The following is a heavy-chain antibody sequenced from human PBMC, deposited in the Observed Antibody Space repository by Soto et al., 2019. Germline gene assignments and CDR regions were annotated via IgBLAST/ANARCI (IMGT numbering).Heavy chain of an antibody. CDR3: AREKRCSSTSCYGSGYDQGGFDY. CDR1: GGSISSYY. J-gene: IGHJ4*02. CDR2: IYYSGST. D-gene: IGHD2-2*01. Sequence: SETLSLTCTVSGGSISSYYWSWIRQPPGKGLEWIGYIYYSGSTNYNPSLKSRVTISVDTSKNQFSLKLSSVTAADTAVYYCAREKRCSSTSCYGSGYDQGGFDYWGQGTLVTVSS. V-gene: IGHV4-59*01.